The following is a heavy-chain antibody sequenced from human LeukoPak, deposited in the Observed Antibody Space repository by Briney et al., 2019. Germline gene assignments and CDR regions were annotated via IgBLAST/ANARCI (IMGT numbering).Heavy chain of an antibody. CDR2: IYHSGST. CDR3: ARGASLRYFDWYGEPYYFDY. V-gene: IGHV4-38-2*02. CDR1: GYSISSGYY. D-gene: IGHD3-9*01. Sequence: SETLSLTCTVSGYSISSGYYWGWIRQPPGKGLEWIGSIYHSGSTYYNPSLKSRVTISVDTSKNQFSLKPSSVTAADTAVYYCARGASLRYFDWYGEPYYFDYWGQGTLVTVSS. J-gene: IGHJ4*02.